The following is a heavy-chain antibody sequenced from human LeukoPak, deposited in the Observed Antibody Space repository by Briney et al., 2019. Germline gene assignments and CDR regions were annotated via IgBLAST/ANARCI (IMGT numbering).Heavy chain of an antibody. V-gene: IGHV1-18*01. CDR1: GYTFNNFG. D-gene: IGHD3-10*01. Sequence: ASVKVSCKTDGYTFNNFGISWVRQAPGQGLEWMGWISAYNGNTNYAQKLQGRVTMTTDTSTSTAYMELRSLRSDDTAVYYCARVSPRVTMVRGLRGYFDYWGQGTLVTVSS. J-gene: IGHJ4*02. CDR2: ISAYNGNT. CDR3: ARVSPRVTMVRGLRGYFDY.